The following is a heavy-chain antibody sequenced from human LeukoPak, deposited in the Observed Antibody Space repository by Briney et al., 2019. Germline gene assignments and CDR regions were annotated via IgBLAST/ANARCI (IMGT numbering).Heavy chain of an antibody. D-gene: IGHD4-11*01. CDR3: ARGTVSDAFVI. V-gene: IGHV3-9*01. CDR2: INCNRGRI. J-gene: IGHJ3*02. Sequence: GRSLRLSCAASGFTFDDYAMHWVRQAPGKGLEWVSGINCNRGRIGYADSVKGRFTISRDNAKNTLYLQMNSLIAEDTSFYYCARGTVSDAFVIWGEGAMVTVSS. CDR1: GFTFDDYA.